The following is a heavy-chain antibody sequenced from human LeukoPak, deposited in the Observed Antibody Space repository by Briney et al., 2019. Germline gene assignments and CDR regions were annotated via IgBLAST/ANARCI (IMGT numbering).Heavy chain of an antibody. Sequence: GGSLRLSCAGSGFTFSSYWMSWVRQAPGKGLEWVANIKQDGGEKYYVDSVKGRFTISRDNAKNTVSLQMNSLRAEDTAVYYCARGTTVAFDYWGQGVLVTVSS. CDR3: ARGTTVAFDY. CDR1: GFTFSSYW. D-gene: IGHD1-1*01. V-gene: IGHV3-7*01. CDR2: IKQDGGEK. J-gene: IGHJ4*02.